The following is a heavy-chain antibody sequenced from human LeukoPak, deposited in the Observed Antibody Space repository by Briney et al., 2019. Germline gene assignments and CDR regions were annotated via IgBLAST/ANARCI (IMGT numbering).Heavy chain of an antibody. CDR3: ARDRTVRGVTSYYFDY. CDR1: GVTVSSNY. J-gene: IGHJ4*02. V-gene: IGHV3-66*01. Sequence: GGSLRLSCAASGVTVSSNYMSWVRQAPRRGLEWGSVIYSGGSTYYADSVKGRFTISRDNSKNTLYLQMNSLRAEDTAVYYCARDRTVRGVTSYYFDYWGQGTLVTVSS. CDR2: IYSGGST. D-gene: IGHD3-10*01.